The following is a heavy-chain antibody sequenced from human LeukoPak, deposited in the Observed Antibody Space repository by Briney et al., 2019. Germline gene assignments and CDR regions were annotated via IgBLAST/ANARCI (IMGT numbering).Heavy chain of an antibody. D-gene: IGHD1-26*01. CDR2: IYYSGST. V-gene: IGHV4-61*01. J-gene: IGHJ3*02. CDR1: GGSISSGSYY. Sequence: KTSETLSLTCTVSGGSISSGSYYWSWIRQPPGKGLEWIGYIYYSGSTNYNPSLKSRVTISVDTSKNQFSLKLSSVTAADTAVYYCAREGGSYYLDKGAFDIWGQGTMVTVSS. CDR3: AREGGSYYLDKGAFDI.